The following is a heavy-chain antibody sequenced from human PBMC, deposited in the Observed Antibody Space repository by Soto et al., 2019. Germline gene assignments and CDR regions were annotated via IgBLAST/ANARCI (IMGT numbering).Heavy chain of an antibody. Sequence: QVQLVQSAGEVKKPGASVKVSCKASGYTFTTYGITWVRQAPGQGLEYIGWISTYNGNTDFAQKVPNRGTFTTDTSTNPAYMELPSLRPDDTAIYYCARAKVLITPNWFDPWGQGTLVTVSS. J-gene: IGHJ5*02. CDR2: ISTYNGNT. V-gene: IGHV1-18*01. D-gene: IGHD3-22*01. CDR1: GYTFTTYG. CDR3: ARAKVLITPNWFDP.